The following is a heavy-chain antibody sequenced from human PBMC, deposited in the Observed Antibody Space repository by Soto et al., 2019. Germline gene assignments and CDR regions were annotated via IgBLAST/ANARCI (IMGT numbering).Heavy chain of an antibody. D-gene: IGHD6-19*01. V-gene: IGHV4-39*01. CDR3: ARQGYSSGWYADY. Sequence: PSETLSLTCTVSGGSISSSIYYWGWIRQPPGKGLEWIGSIYYSGSTYYNPSLKSRVTISVDTSKNQFSLKLSSVTAADTAVYYCARQGYSSGWYADYWGQGTLVTVSS. J-gene: IGHJ4*02. CDR1: GGSISSSIYY. CDR2: IYYSGST.